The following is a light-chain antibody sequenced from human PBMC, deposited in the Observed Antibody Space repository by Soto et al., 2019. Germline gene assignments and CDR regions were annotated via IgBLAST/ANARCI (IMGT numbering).Light chain of an antibody. CDR2: DAS. V-gene: IGKV1-33*01. Sequence: DIQMTQSPSSLSASIGDRVTITCQASQDISKYLNWYQQKPGKAPNLLIYDASNLGTGFPSRFSGSGSVTDFTFTISSLQPEDFATYFCQQNDNLPPTFGGGTKVEIK. J-gene: IGKJ4*01. CDR3: QQNDNLPPT. CDR1: QDISKY.